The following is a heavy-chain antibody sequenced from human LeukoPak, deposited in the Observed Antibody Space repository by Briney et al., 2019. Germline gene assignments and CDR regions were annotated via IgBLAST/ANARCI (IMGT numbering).Heavy chain of an antibody. J-gene: IGHJ4*02. CDR1: GYTFTSYG. V-gene: IGHV1-18*01. D-gene: IGHD2-2*01. Sequence: ASVKVSCKASGYTFTSYGISWVRQAPGQGLEWMGWISAYNGNTNYAQKLQGRVTMTTDTSTSTAYMELRSLRSDDTAVYYCASSLRRSNTGYFDYWGQGTLVTVSS. CDR2: ISAYNGNT. CDR3: ASSLRRSNTGYFDY.